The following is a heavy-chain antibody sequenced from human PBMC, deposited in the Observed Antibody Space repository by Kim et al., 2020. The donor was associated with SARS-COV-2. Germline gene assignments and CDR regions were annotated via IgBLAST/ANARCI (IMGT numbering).Heavy chain of an antibody. V-gene: IGHV3-7*01. CDR2: DK. CDR3: ARDAALGFDF. Sequence: DKYYVGSVKGRFTSSNDNAKNSLYLQMNSLRAEDTAVYYCARDAALGFDFWGQVILVTVSS. J-gene: IGHJ4*02. D-gene: IGHD2-15*01.